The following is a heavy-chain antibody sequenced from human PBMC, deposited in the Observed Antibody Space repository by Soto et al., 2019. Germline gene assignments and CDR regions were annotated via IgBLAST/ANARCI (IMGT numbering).Heavy chain of an antibody. V-gene: IGHV3-7*01. CDR2: IKQDGSEK. J-gene: IGHJ4*02. CDR1: GFTFSSYW. D-gene: IGHD1-26*01. CDR3: ARVVGATQMYFDY. Sequence: EVQLVESGGGLVQPGASLRLSCAASGFTFSSYWMTWVRQAPGKGLEWVANIKQDGSEKYYVDSVRGRFTMSRDNAKNSLYLQMNSPRAEDTAVYYCARVVGATQMYFDYWGQGTLVTVSS.